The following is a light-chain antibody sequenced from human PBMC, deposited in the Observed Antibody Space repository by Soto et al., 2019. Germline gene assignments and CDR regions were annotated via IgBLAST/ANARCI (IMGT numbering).Light chain of an antibody. V-gene: IGLV1-44*01. CDR1: SSNIGLND. CDR3: SSYTTSTTVI. Sequence: QSVLTQPPSASGTPGQTVTISCSGSSSNIGLNDVHWYRQLSGTAPQILIYDTNQQATGVPDRFSGSRSGTSASLAISGLQAEDEADYYCSSYTTSTTVIFGGGTKLTVL. CDR2: DTN. J-gene: IGLJ2*01.